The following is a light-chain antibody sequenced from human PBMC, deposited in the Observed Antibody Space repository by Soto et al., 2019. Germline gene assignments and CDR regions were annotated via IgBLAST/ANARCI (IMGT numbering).Light chain of an antibody. CDR1: SGSVSTSYY. V-gene: IGLV8-61*01. Sequence: QTVVTQEPSFSVSPGGTVTLTCGLSSGSVSTSYYPSWYQQTPGQAPRTLIYSTNTRSSGVPDRFSGSILENKAALTITGAQADDESDYYCVLYMGSVVFGGGTKLTVL. CDR3: VLYMGSVV. CDR2: STN. J-gene: IGLJ2*01.